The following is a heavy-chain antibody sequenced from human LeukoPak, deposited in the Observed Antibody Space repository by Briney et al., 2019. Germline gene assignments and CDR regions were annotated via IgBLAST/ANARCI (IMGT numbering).Heavy chain of an antibody. Sequence: GGSLRLSCAASGFTFSNYNMNWVRQAPGKGLEWVSYISSSSSSEYYTDSVKGRFTISRDNAKNPLYLQMNSLRDEDTAVYYCARADVVPFAPSQKNWFDPWGQGTLVTVSS. CDR2: ISSSSSSE. D-gene: IGHD2-2*01. CDR3: ARADVVPFAPSQKNWFDP. V-gene: IGHV3-48*02. CDR1: GFTFSNYN. J-gene: IGHJ5*02.